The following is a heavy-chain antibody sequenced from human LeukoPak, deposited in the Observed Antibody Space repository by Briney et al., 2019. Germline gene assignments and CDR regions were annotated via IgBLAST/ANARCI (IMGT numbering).Heavy chain of an antibody. D-gene: IGHD5-18*01. CDR1: GFTFSSYG. CDR2: ISISSSTM. CDR3: ARDRAYSYGRDFDY. J-gene: IGHJ4*02. Sequence: GGSLRLSCAASGFTFSSYGMNWVRQAPGMGLEWVSHISISSSTMSYADSVKGRFTISRDNAQNSLYLQMNSLRAEDTAVYYRARDRAYSYGRDFDYWGQGTLVTVSS. V-gene: IGHV3-48*04.